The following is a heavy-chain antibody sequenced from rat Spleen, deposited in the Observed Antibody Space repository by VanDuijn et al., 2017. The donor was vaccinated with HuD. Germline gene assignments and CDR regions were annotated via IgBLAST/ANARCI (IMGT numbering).Heavy chain of an antibody. CDR3: AWGGDIYYGFDY. CDR1: GFTFTTAW. CDR2: IKAKSNKYAT. J-gene: IGHJ2*01. Sequence: EVQVLESGGGLVQPGNSLKLSCTTSGFTFTTAWMYWYRQFPEKRLEWVAQIKAKSNKYATEYSESVKGRFTISRDDSKSSIYLQMNNLKEEDTAIYYCAWGGDIYYGFDYWGQGVMVTVSS. V-gene: IGHV6-6*01. D-gene: IGHD1-6*01.